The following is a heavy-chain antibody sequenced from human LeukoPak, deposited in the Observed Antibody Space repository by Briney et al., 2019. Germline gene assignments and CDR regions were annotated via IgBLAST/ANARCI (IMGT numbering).Heavy chain of an antibody. CDR1: GFTFSNHF. Sequence: GGSLRLSCSTSGFTFSNHFMHRVRQAPGKGLEYVSSIGPNGASTLYADSVKGRFTISRDNSKNALYLQLTSLRLEDTALYYCVKDLTGTWSFDYWGQGTLVTVSS. CDR2: IGPNGAST. D-gene: IGHD3-9*01. CDR3: VKDLTGTWSFDY. J-gene: IGHJ4*02. V-gene: IGHV3-64D*06.